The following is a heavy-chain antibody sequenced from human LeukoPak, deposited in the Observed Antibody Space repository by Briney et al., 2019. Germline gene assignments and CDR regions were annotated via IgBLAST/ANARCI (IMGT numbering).Heavy chain of an antibody. D-gene: IGHD1-7*01. J-gene: IGHJ4*02. Sequence: GASVRVSCKASVYTFTIYDINWVPQAPGQGLEWMGWMNPNSGNTGYAQKLQGTVTTTRNTSIRTAYMEMSSLRSDDTAVYYCARYGTIFDYWGQGTLVTVSS. V-gene: IGHV1-8*01. CDR2: MNPNSGNT. CDR3: ARYGTIFDY. CDR1: VYTFTIYD.